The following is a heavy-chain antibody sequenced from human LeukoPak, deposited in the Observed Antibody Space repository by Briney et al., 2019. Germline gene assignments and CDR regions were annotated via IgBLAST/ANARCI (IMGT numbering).Heavy chain of an antibody. J-gene: IGHJ4*02. CDR2: IKQDETEK. Sequence: GGSLRLSCAASGFTFSTFAMIWVRQAPGRGLEWVANIKQDETEKYYVDSVKGRFTISRDNAKNSLYLQMNSLRAEDTALYYCVRLRSLWFDRSSDYWGQGTLVTVSS. CDR1: GFTFSTFA. CDR3: VRLRSLWFDRSSDY. V-gene: IGHV3-7*01. D-gene: IGHD3-10*01.